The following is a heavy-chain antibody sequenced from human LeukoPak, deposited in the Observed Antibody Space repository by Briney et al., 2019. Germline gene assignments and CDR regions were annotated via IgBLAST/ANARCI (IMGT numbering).Heavy chain of an antibody. J-gene: IGHJ3*02. D-gene: IGHD1-26*01. CDR1: GNSISSGDNY. Sequence: PSETLSLTCTVSGNSISSGDNYWSWIRQPAGKGLEWIGRIYTSGSTNYNPSLKSRVTISGDTSKNQFSLRLSSVTAADTAVYYCARHELLDAFDIWGQGTMVTVSS. CDR2: IYTSGST. CDR3: ARHELLDAFDI. V-gene: IGHV4-61*02.